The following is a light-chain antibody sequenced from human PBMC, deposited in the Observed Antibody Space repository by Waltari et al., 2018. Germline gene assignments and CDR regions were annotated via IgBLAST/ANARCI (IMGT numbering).Light chain of an antibody. CDR1: RSHIGKNT. J-gene: IGLJ2*01. CDR2: FND. V-gene: IGLV1-44*01. Sequence: QSVLTQPPTASGTPGQRVPIPCSGSRSHIGKNTVNWYQQLPATAPKLVIYFNDQRPSGVPDRFSGSKSGTSASLAISGLQSEDEADFHCAVWDDSLNGLIFGGGTKLTVL. CDR3: AVWDDSLNGLI.